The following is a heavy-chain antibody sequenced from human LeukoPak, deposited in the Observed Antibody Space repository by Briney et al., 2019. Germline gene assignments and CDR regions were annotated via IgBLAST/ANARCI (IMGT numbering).Heavy chain of an antibody. J-gene: IGHJ4*02. D-gene: IGHD3/OR15-3a*01. CDR3: ARQTGSGLFILP. CDR1: GFTFSSYE. V-gene: IGHV4-34*01. Sequence: GSLRLSCAASGFTFSSYEMNWIRQPPGKGLEWIGEINHSGSTNCNPSLKSRVTISVDTSKNQFSLKLSSVTAADTAVYYCARQTGSGLFILPGGQGTLVTVSS. CDR2: INHSGST.